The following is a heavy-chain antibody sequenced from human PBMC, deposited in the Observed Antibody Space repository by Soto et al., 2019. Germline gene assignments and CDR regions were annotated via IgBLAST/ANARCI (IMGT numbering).Heavy chain of an antibody. V-gene: IGHV4-59*01. CDR1: GGSLSNYY. CDR2: INYIGTT. J-gene: IGHJ5*02. Sequence: SETLSLTCAVSGGSLSNYYWSWIRQPPGKGLEWIADINYIGTTNYNPSLKSRVTISIDTSKNQFSLNLYSVTAADTAVYYCARDGASGRNWFGPWSQGTLVTVSS. D-gene: IGHD3-16*01. CDR3: ARDGASGRNWFGP.